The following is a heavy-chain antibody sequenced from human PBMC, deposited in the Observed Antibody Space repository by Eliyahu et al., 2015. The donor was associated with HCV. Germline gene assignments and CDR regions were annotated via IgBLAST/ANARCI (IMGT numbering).Heavy chain of an antibody. J-gene: IGHJ4*02. D-gene: IGHD3-10*01. CDR3: ARDGGFGEFLGY. CDR2: ISSSGSYI. CDR1: GFTFSGYS. Sequence: EVQLVESGGGLVKPGGSXRLSCAASGFTFSGYSMNWVRQAPGKGLEWVSSISSSGSYIYYADSVKGRFTISRDNAKNSLYLQMNSLRAEDTAVYYCARDGGFGEFLGYWGQGTLVTVSS. V-gene: IGHV3-21*01.